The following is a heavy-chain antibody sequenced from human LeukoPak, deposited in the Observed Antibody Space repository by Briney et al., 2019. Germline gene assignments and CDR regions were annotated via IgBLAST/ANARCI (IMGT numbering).Heavy chain of an antibody. CDR3: ARGHDYGDYAGSLY. CDR1: GGSISSSSYY. V-gene: IGHV4-39*01. D-gene: IGHD4-17*01. Sequence: SETLSLTCTVSGGSISSSSYYWGWIRQPPGKGLQWIGSIYYSGSTYYNPSLKSRVTISVDTSKNQFSLKLSSVTAADTAVYYCARGHDYGDYAGSLYWGQGTLVTVSS. J-gene: IGHJ4*02. CDR2: IYYSGST.